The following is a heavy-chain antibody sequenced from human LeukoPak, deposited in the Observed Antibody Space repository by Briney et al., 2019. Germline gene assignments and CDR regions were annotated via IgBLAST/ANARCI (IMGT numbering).Heavy chain of an antibody. CDR2: INHSGST. CDR3: ARAYDSSGYFDL. CDR1: GGSISSYY. J-gene: IGHJ2*01. D-gene: IGHD3-22*01. V-gene: IGHV4-34*01. Sequence: PSETLSLTCTVSGGSISSYYWSWIRQPPGKGLEWIGEINHSGSTNYNPSLKSRVTISVDTSKNQFSLKLSSVTAADTAVYYCARAYDSSGYFDLWGRGTLVTVSS.